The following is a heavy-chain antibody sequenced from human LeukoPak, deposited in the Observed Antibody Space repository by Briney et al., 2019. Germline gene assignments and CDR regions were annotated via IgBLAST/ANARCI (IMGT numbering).Heavy chain of an antibody. D-gene: IGHD2-2*01. CDR2: IDGSGGTT. CDR1: GSTFTRNA. J-gene: IGHJ4*02. Sequence: GGSLRLSCAASGSTFTRNAMAWARQAPGKGLEWVSAIDGSGGTTFYADSVKGRVTISRVQSTNTVYLQMNSLRADDTAVYYCAKAHCSSTSCSRADNWGQGTLVTVSS. V-gene: IGHV3-23*01. CDR3: AKAHCSSTSCSRADN.